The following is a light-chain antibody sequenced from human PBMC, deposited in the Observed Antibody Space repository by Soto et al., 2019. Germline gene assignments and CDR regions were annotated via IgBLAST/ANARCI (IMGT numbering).Light chain of an antibody. CDR1: QSVSNN. V-gene: IGKV3-11*01. Sequence: EIGMSQSPSTLSVSPGERATLSCRASQSVSNNLAWYQQKPGQAPRLLIYDASNRATGIPARFSGSGSGTDFTLTIDNLEPEDFAIYYCQQRNNWPPITFGQGTRLEIK. CDR3: QQRNNWPPIT. CDR2: DAS. J-gene: IGKJ5*01.